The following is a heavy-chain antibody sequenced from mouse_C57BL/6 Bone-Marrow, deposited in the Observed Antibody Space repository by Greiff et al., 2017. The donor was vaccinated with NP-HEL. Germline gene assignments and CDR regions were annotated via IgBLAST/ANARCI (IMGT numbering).Heavy chain of an antibody. CDR2: IRNKANGYTT. D-gene: IGHD2-1*01. V-gene: IGHV7-3*01. CDR3: ARYGNPAWFAY. Sequence: EVKLVESGGGLVQPGGSLSLSCAASGFTFTDYYMSWVRQPPGKALEWLGFIRNKANGYTTEYSASVKGRFTISRDNSQSILYLQMNALGAEDGASYCCARYGNPAWFAYWGQGTLVTVSA. J-gene: IGHJ3*01. CDR1: GFTFTDYY.